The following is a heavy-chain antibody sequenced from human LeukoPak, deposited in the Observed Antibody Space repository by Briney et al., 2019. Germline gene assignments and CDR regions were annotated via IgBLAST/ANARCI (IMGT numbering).Heavy chain of an antibody. V-gene: IGHV3-23*01. Sequence: GGSLRLSCAASGFTFSYYAMSWVRQAPGKGLEWVSAISGSGGSTYYADSVKGRFTISRDNSKNTLYLQMNSLRAEDTAVYYCAAPLRDGYNFDAFDIWGQGTMVTVSS. CDR1: GFTFSYYA. J-gene: IGHJ3*02. CDR3: AAPLRDGYNFDAFDI. D-gene: IGHD1-1*01. CDR2: ISGSGGST.